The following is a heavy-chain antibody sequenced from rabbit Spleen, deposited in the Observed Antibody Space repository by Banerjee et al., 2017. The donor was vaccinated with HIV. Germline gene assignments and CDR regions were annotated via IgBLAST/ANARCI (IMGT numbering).Heavy chain of an antibody. CDR1: GFSFGNRYY. CDR3: ARDNAGYAGYGDDNL. J-gene: IGHJ4*01. Sequence: QSLEESGGDLVKPGASLTLTCTASGFSFGNRYYMCWVRQAPGKGLEWIACIDAGNSGITYYASWAKGRFTISKTSSTTVTLQMTSLTAADTATYFCARDNAGYAGYGDDNLWGPGTLVT. V-gene: IGHV1S40*01. CDR2: IDAGNSGIT. D-gene: IGHD7-1*01.